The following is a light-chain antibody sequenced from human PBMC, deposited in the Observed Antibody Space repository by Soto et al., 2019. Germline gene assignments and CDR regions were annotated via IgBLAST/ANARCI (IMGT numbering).Light chain of an antibody. CDR3: QQYNSYSLYT. Sequence: DIQMTQSPSTLSASVGDRVTITCRASQSISSWLAWYQQKTGKAPKLLIYDASSLESGVPSRFRSSGSGIEFTLPISSLQPDDFATYYCQQYNSYSLYTFGQGTKLEIK. CDR1: QSISSW. V-gene: IGKV1-5*01. J-gene: IGKJ2*01. CDR2: DAS.